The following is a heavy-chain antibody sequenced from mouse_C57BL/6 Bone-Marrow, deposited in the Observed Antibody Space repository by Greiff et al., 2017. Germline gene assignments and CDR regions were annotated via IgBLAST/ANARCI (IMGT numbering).Heavy chain of an antibody. Sequence: QVQLQQSGAELARPGASVKLSCKASGYTFTSYGISWVKQRTGQGLEWIGEIYPRSGNTYYNEKFKGKATLTADKSSSTAYMELRSLTSEDSAVYFCASGDDYGSGPFAYGGQGTLVTVSA. CDR3: ASGDDYGSGPFAY. CDR1: GYTFTSYG. D-gene: IGHD1-1*01. V-gene: IGHV1-81*01. CDR2: IYPRSGNT. J-gene: IGHJ3*01.